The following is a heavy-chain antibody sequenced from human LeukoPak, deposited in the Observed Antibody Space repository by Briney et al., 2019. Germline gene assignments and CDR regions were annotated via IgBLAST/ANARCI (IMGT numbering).Heavy chain of an antibody. CDR1: GYTFTSYD. D-gene: IGHD3-16*02. CDR3: ARSPAQYYDYVWGSYRYRHFDY. J-gene: IGHJ4*02. Sequence: ASVKVSYKASGYTFTSYDINWVRQATGQGLEWMGWMNPNSGNTGYAQKFQGRVTMTRNTSISTAYMELSSLRSEDTAVYYCARSPAQYYDYVWGSYRYRHFDYWGQGTLVTVSS. CDR2: MNPNSGNT. V-gene: IGHV1-8*01.